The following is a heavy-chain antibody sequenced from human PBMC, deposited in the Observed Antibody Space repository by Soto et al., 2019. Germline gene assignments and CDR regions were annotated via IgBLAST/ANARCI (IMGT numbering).Heavy chain of an antibody. CDR3: ARSAAAGHYYYSGMDV. Sequence: PGESLKISCKGSGYSFTSYWIGWVRQMPGKGLEWMGIIYPGDSDTRYSPSFQGQVTISADKSISTAYLQWSSLKASDTAMYYCARSAAAGHYYYSGMDVWSQGTTVTVS. V-gene: IGHV5-51*01. J-gene: IGHJ6*02. CDR2: IYPGDSDT. D-gene: IGHD6-13*01. CDR1: GYSFTSYW.